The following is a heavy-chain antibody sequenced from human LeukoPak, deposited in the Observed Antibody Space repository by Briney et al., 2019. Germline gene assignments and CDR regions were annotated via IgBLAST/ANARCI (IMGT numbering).Heavy chain of an antibody. CDR1: GFTFSSYA. J-gene: IGHJ6*02. CDR2: ISGSGGST. Sequence: GGSLRLSCAASGFTFSSYAMSWVRQAPGKGLEWVSAISGSGGSTYYADSVKGRFTISRDNSKNTLYLQMNSLRAEDTTVYYCARYSSSWNYYYYGMDVWGQGTTVTVSS. CDR3: ARYSSSWNYYYYGMDV. D-gene: IGHD6-13*01. V-gene: IGHV3-23*01.